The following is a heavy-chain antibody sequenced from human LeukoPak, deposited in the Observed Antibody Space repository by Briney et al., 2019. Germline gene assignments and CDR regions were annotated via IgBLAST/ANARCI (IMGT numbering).Heavy chain of an antibody. J-gene: IGHJ4*02. D-gene: IGHD2-15*01. CDR1: GFTFNNYA. Sequence: GGSLRLSCAASGFTFNNYAMSWVRQAPGKGLEWVSGITGSGGSTFYADSVKGRFTISRDNSKNTLYLQMNFLRAEDTAVYYCAKLDCRGSSCYQFDCWGQGTLVTVSS. CDR3: AKLDCRGSSCYQFDC. CDR2: ITGSGGST. V-gene: IGHV3-23*01.